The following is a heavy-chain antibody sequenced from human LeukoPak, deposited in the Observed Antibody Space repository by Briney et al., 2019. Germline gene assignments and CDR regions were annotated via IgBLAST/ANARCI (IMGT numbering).Heavy chain of an antibody. V-gene: IGHV3-23*01. J-gene: IGHJ5*02. CDR3: AKDYEPLVGVHRWGDWFDP. CDR2: ISGTGGST. CDR1: GFTFSNYA. D-gene: IGHD1-26*01. Sequence: GGSLRLSCAASGFTFSNYAMSWVRQAPGMGLEWVSLISGTGGSTYYADSVKGRFTISRDNSKNTLYLQMNSLRAEDTAVYYCAKDYEPLVGVHRWGDWFDPWGQGTLVTVSS.